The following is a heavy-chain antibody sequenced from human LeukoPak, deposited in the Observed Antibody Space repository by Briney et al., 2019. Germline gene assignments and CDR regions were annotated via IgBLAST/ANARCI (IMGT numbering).Heavy chain of an antibody. CDR3: ASAITFGGVIAPVFYYMDV. Sequence: ASVKVSCKASGGTFSSYAISWVRQAPGQGLEWMGGIIPIFGTANYAQKFQGRVTITADKSTSTAYMELSSLRSEDTAVYYCASAITFGGVIAPVFYYMDVWGKGTTVTISS. V-gene: IGHV1-69*06. D-gene: IGHD3-16*02. CDR1: GGTFSSYA. J-gene: IGHJ6*03. CDR2: IIPIFGTA.